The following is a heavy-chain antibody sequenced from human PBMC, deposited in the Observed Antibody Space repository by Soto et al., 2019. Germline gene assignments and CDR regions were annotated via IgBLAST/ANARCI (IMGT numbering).Heavy chain of an antibody. CDR3: LVRSFFTRDSCWRDFGS. CDR1: GYTFTTYG. D-gene: IGHD2-2*01. V-gene: IGHV1-18*04. Sequence: QVQLEQSGAELKKPGASVKVSCKTSGYTFTTYGFSWVRQAPGQGLEWMGWISVHSDTTEYARKFQSRVTMTTDTSTITAYVELRTLRSDGTALYYRLVRSFFTRDSCWRDFGSWGQGTLVTVSS. CDR2: ISVHSDTT. J-gene: IGHJ4*02.